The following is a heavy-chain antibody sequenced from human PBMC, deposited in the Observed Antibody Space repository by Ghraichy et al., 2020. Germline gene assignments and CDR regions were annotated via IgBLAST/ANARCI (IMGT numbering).Heavy chain of an antibody. Sequence: ASVKVSCKVSGYTLTELSMHWVRQAPGKGLEWMGGFDPEDGETIYAQKFQGRVTMTEDTSTDTAYMELSSLRSEDTAVYYCATGLTMVRGVAPYYWGQGTLVTVSS. V-gene: IGHV1-24*01. J-gene: IGHJ4*02. CDR1: GYTLTELS. D-gene: IGHD3-10*01. CDR3: ATGLTMVRGVAPYY. CDR2: FDPEDGET.